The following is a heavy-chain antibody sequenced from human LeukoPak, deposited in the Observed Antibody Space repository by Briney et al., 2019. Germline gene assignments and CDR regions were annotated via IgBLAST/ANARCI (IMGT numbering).Heavy chain of an antibody. D-gene: IGHD5-18*01. CDR1: GFSLSSYA. Sequence: GGSLRLSCAASGFSLSSYAIHWVRQAPGKGLEWVAVISYDGSNKYYADSVKGRFTISRDNSKNTLYLQMNSLRAEDTAVYYCAKLGYSYGGGRGPYFDYWGQGTLVTVSS. CDR3: AKLGYSYGGGRGPYFDY. V-gene: IGHV3-30*18. CDR2: ISYDGSNK. J-gene: IGHJ4*02.